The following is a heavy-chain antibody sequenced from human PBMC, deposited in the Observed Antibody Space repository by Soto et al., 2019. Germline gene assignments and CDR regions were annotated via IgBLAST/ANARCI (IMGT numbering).Heavy chain of an antibody. Sequence: ASVKVSCKASGYTFTSYYMHWVRQAPGQGLEWMGVINPNTGFTVYAQKFQGTVTLTRDTSTSTFNMELSSLRSEDTAIYYCARDHPPQTSWWFAPGGKGTLVPVSS. CDR2: INPNTGFT. CDR1: GYTFTSYY. J-gene: IGHJ5*02. V-gene: IGHV1-46*01. CDR3: ARDHPPQTSWWFAP.